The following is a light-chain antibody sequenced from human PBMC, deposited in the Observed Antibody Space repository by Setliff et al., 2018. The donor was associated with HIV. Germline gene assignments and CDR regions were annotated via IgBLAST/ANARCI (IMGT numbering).Light chain of an antibody. CDR3: SSYAITNTLP. CDR2: EVR. J-gene: IGLJ1*01. CDR1: SSDVGGYTY. V-gene: IGLV2-14*03. Sequence: QSALTQPASVSGSPGQSITISCTGTSSDVGGYTYVSWYQQHPGKAPKLIIYEVRNRPSGVSTRFSGSKSGNTASLTISGLQPEDGADYYCSSYAITNTLPFGTGTKVTVL.